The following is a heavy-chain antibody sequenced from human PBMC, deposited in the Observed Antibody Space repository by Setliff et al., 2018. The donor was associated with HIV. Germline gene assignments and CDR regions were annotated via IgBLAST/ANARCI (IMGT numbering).Heavy chain of an antibody. CDR3: ARVWLHFGDDIPRFDP. Sequence: SETLSLTCTVSGASISSSSYSWGWLRQIPEKGLEWIATVYYSGTAYYNPSFRSRITMSIDTSKNHFSLKLTSVTAADTAVYYCARVWLHFGDDIPRFDPWGQGILVTVSS. CDR1: GASISSSSYS. J-gene: IGHJ5*02. D-gene: IGHD4-17*01. CDR2: VYYSGTA. V-gene: IGHV4-39*02.